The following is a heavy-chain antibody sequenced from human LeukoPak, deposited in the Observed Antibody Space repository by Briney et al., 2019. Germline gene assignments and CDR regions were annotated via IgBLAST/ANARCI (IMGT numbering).Heavy chain of an antibody. CDR2: ISYDGSNK. CDR1: GFTFDDYG. J-gene: IGHJ4*01. D-gene: IGHD5-24*01. Sequence: PGRSLRLSCAASGFTFDDYGMHWVRQAPGKGLEWVAVISYDGSNKYYADSVKGRFTISRDNYTLYLQMNSLRAEDTAVYYCAKEPTPRPVFRVEISSRGDFDYWGQEPWSPSPQ. CDR3: AKEPTPRPVFRVEISSRGDFDY. V-gene: IGHV3-30*18.